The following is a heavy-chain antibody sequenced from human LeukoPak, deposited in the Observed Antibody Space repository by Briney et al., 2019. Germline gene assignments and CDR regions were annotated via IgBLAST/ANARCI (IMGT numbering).Heavy chain of an antibody. CDR3: ARLDNGRGAFDY. V-gene: IGHV4-59*02. Sequence: SETLSLTCTVSGGSVSSYFWSWIRQPPGKGLEWIGYMYYSGSTNYNPSLKSRVTISIDTSKNQFSLQLSSVTAADTAVYHCARLDNGRGAFDYWGQGTLVTVSS. J-gene: IGHJ4*02. CDR1: GGSVSSYF. D-gene: IGHD1-26*01. CDR2: MYYSGST.